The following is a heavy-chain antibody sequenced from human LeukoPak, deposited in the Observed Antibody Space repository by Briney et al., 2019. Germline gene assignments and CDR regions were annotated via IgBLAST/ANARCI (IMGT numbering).Heavy chain of an antibody. CDR1: GGSFSGYY. D-gene: IGHD3-16*01. J-gene: IGHJ5*02. CDR3: ARVSWASDYVWGSYRNWFDP. CDR2: INHSGST. V-gene: IGHV4-34*01. Sequence: SETLSLTCAVYGGSFSGYYWSWIRQPPGKGLEWIGEINHSGSTNYNPSLKSRVPIPVDTSKNQFSLKLNSVTAADTAVYYCARVSWASDYVWGSYRNWFDPWGQGTLVTVSS.